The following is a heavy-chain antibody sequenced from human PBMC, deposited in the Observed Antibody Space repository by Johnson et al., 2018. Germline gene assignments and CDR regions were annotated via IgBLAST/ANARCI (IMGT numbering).Heavy chain of an antibody. CDR1: GFTFSTFD. V-gene: IGHV3-23*04. CDR3: AKGAAFDF. J-gene: IGHJ3*01. CDR2: ISGSSGRT. Sequence: VQLVQSGGGLVQPGESLRLSCAASGFTFSTFDMSWGRQVPGKGLAWVSDISGSSGRTYCADSVKGRFTISKDNSKNTLYLQMDSLRADDTAVDYCAKGAAFDFWGQGTMVTVSS.